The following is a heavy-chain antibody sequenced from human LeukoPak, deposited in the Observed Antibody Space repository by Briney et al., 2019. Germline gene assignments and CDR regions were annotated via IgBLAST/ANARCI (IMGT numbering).Heavy chain of an antibody. CDR2: IWYDGSNK. V-gene: IGHV3-33*01. CDR3: ARDGSLYYYDSSGPWWFDY. Sequence: PGGSLRLSCAASGFTFSSYGMHWVRQAPGKGLEWVAVIWYDGSNKYYADSVKGRFTVCRDNSKNTLYLQMNSLRAEDTAVYYCARDGSLYYYDSSGPWWFDYWGQGTLVTVSS. J-gene: IGHJ4*02. CDR1: GFTFSSYG. D-gene: IGHD3-22*01.